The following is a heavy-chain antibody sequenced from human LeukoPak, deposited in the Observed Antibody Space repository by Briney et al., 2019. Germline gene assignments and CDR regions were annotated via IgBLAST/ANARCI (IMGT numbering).Heavy chain of an antibody. V-gene: IGHV3-21*01. J-gene: IGHJ4*02. CDR2: ITSSSTYM. Sequence: GGSLRLSCAASGFTFSSHSMNWVRQAPGKGLEWVSSITSSSTYMYYADSVKGRFTISRDNAKNSLYLQMSSLRAEDTAVYYCAREHQPGYSSSWYSLDYWGQGSLVTVSS. D-gene: IGHD6-13*01. CDR1: GFTFSSHS. CDR3: AREHQPGYSSSWYSLDY.